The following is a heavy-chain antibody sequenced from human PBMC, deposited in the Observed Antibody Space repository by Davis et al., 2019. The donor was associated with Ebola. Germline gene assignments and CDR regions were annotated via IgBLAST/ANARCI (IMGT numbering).Heavy chain of an antibody. D-gene: IGHD2-15*01. V-gene: IGHV1-18*04. CDR3: AREESGFVVVVAGIDY. Sequence: ASVKVSCKASGYIFTDYHIHWVRQAPGQGLEWMGWISAYNGNTNYAQKLQGRVTMTRDTSTSTVYMELSSLRSEDTAVYYCAREESGFVVVVAGIDYWGQGTLVTVSS. J-gene: IGHJ4*02. CDR1: GYIFTDYH. CDR2: ISAYNGNT.